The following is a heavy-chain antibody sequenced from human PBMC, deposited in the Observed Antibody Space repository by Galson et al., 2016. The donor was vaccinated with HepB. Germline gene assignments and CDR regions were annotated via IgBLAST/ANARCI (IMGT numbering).Heavy chain of an antibody. Sequence: SVKVSCKASGGTFSSYSFAWVRQAPGRGLEWMGGVIPTLDIAKYAQNFRDRLTIGADKSTSTAYMELSSLRFEDTAVYYCARASIMIRWEDAFEVWGQGTMVTVSS. CDR2: VIPTLDIA. CDR1: GGTFSSYS. D-gene: IGHD3-16*01. V-gene: IGHV1-69*10. CDR3: ARASIMIRWEDAFEV. J-gene: IGHJ3*01.